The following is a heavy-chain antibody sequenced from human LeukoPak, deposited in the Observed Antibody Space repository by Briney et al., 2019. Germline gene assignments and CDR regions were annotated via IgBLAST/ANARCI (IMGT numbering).Heavy chain of an antibody. CDR3: VRAAGQQLYRVVDV. D-gene: IGHD6-13*01. CDR2: INGPASNI. J-gene: IGHJ6*04. Sequence: GGSLRLSCAASGFTFSLNEMNWVRQAPGKGLEWVSYINGPASNIFYADSVKGRFTISRDNAKNSLYLQMNSLRAEDTAVYYCVRAAGQQLYRVVDVWGKGTTVTISS. V-gene: IGHV3-48*03. CDR1: GFTFSLNE.